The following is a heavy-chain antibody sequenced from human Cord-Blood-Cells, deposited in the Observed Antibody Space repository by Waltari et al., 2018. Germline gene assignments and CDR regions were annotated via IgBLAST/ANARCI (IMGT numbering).Heavy chain of an antibody. D-gene: IGHD1-1*01. Sequence: EVQLVESGGVVVQPGGSLRLSCAASGFTFDDYTMHWVRQAPGKGLEWVSLISWDGGSTYYADSVKGRFTISRDNSKNSLYLQMNSLRTEDTALYYCAKPTTGDSYWYFDLWGRGTLVTVSS. V-gene: IGHV3-43*01. CDR2: ISWDGGST. CDR3: AKPTTGDSYWYFDL. J-gene: IGHJ2*01. CDR1: GFTFDDYT.